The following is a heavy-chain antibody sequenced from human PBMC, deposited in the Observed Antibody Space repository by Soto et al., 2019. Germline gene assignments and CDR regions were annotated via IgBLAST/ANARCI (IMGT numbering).Heavy chain of an antibody. CDR1: GFTFSDYY. CDR2: ISSSSSYA. CDR3: ARDRGEGRDY. Sequence: PGGSLRLSCAASGFTFSDYYMSWIRQAPGKGLEWVSYISSSSSYANYADSVKGRFTISRDNAKNSLYLQMNSLRAEDTAVYYCARDRGEGRDYWGQGTLVTVSS. V-gene: IGHV3-11*05. D-gene: IGHD3-10*01. J-gene: IGHJ4*02.